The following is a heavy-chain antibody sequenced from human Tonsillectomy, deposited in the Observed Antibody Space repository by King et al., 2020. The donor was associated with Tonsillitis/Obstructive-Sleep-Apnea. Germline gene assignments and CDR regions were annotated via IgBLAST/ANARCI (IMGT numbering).Heavy chain of an antibody. J-gene: IGHJ4*02. CDR2: ILYDGSNK. V-gene: IGHV3-33*01. CDR1: GFTFSTYG. Sequence: VKLLESGGGVVQPGRSLRLSCAASGFTFSTYGMHWVRQGPGKGLEWVAVILYDGSNKYYGDSVTGRFTISRDNSKNTLYLQMNSLRAEDTAVYYCARGSNYDILTGYFRWGQGTLVTVSS. CDR3: ARGSNYDILTGYFR. D-gene: IGHD3-9*01.